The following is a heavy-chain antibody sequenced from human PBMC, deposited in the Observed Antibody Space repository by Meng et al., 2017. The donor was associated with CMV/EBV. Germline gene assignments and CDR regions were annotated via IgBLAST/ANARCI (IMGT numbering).Heavy chain of an antibody. Sequence: GSLRLSCTVFGGSISSSSYYWGWIRQPPGKGLEWIGSIYYSGSTYYNPSLKSRVTISVDTSKNQFSLKLSSVTAADTAVYYCATSYYDFWSASYNWFDPWGQGTLVTVSS. CDR3: ATSYYDFWSASYNWFDP. CDR2: IYYSGST. CDR1: GGSISSSSYY. D-gene: IGHD3-3*01. V-gene: IGHV4-39*01. J-gene: IGHJ5*02.